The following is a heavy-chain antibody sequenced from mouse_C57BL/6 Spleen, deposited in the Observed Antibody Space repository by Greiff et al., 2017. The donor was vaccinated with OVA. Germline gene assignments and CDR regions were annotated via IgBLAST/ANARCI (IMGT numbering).Heavy chain of an antibody. D-gene: IGHD1-1*01. CDR2: INPSSGYT. J-gene: IGHJ1*03. V-gene: IGHV1-4*01. Sequence: QVQLQQSGAELARPGASVKMSCKASGYTFTSYTMHWVKQRPGQGLEWIGYINPSSGYTKNNQKFKDKATLTADKSSSTAYMQLSSLTSEDSAVYYCARYDYYGSSHWYFDVWGTGTTVTVSS. CDR3: ARYDYYGSSHWYFDV. CDR1: GYTFTSYT.